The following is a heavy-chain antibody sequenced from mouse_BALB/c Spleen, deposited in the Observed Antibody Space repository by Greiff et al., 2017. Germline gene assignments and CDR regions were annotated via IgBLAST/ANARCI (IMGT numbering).Heavy chain of an antibody. D-gene: IGHD2-2*01. V-gene: IGHV1-87*01. Sequence: VQLQESGAELARPGASVKLSCKASGYTFTSYWMQWVKQRPGQGLEWIGAIYPGDGDTRYTQKFKGKATLTADKSSSTAYMQLSSLASEDSAVYYGAREYGYDGFADWGQGTLGTVAA. CDR1: GYTFTSYW. CDR3: AREYGYDGFAD. CDR2: IYPGDGDT. J-gene: IGHJ3*01.